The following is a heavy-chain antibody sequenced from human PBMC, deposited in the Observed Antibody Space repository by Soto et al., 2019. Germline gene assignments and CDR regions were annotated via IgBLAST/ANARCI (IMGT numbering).Heavy chain of an antibody. J-gene: IGHJ4*02. D-gene: IGHD2-8*01. CDR2: ISGSGGSK. V-gene: IGHV3-23*01. CDR3: ASLGYYWYFDY. CDR1: GFTFSSYA. Sequence: GGSLRLSCAASGFTFSSYAMSWVRQAPGKGLEWVSAISGSGGSKYYADSVKGRITISRDNSKNTLYLQMNSLRAEDTAVYYCASLGYYWYFDYWGQGTLVTVSS.